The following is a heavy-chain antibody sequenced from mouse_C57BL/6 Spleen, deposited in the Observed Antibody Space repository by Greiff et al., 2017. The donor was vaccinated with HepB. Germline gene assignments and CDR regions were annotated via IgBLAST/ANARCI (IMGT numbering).Heavy chain of an antibody. V-gene: IGHV1-42*01. CDR1: GYSFTGYY. CDR3: ARKATTVGDDY. Sequence: EVKLVESGPELVKPGASVKISCKASGYSFTGYYMNWVKQSPEKSLEWIGEINPSTGGTTYNQKFKAKATVTVDKSSSTAYMQLKSLTSEDSAVYYCARKATTVGDDYWGQGTTLTVSS. J-gene: IGHJ2*01. D-gene: IGHD1-1*01. CDR2: INPSTGGT.